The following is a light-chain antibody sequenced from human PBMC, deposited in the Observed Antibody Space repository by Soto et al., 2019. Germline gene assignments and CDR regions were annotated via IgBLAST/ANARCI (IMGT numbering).Light chain of an antibody. Sequence: QSALTQPASVSGSPGQSITISCTGTSSDVGNYNLVSWYQQHPGEAPKLLIYEGSKRPSGVSTRFSDSKFGNTASLTISGLQAEDSVDYYCCSYAGDSTWVFGGGTKLTVL. CDR3: CSYAGDSTWV. J-gene: IGLJ3*02. CDR1: SSDVGNYNL. CDR2: EGS. V-gene: IGLV2-23*01.